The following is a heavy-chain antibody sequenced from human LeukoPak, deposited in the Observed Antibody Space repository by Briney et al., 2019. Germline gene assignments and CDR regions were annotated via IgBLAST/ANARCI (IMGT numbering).Heavy chain of an antibody. CDR1: GGSISTNNCY. Sequence: SETLSLTCTVSGGSISTNNCYWGWIRQPPGKGLEWIGEINHSGSTNYNPSLKSRVTISVDTSKNQFSLKLSSVTAADTAVYYCARARVATKRAPFDYWGQGTLVTVSS. D-gene: IGHD5-24*01. CDR3: ARARVATKRAPFDY. J-gene: IGHJ4*02. CDR2: INHSGST. V-gene: IGHV4-39*07.